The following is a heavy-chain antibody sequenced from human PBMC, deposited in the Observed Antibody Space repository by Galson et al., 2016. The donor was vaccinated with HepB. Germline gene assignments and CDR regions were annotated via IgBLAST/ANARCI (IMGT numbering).Heavy chain of an antibody. CDR3: ASRNSYGWFYYYGMDV. CDR2: TSSSSSYI. CDR1: GFTFSSYS. J-gene: IGHJ6*04. Sequence: SLRLSCAASGFTFSSYSMNWVRQAPGKGLEWVSSTSSSSSYIYYADSVKGRFTISRDNAKNSLYLQMNSLRAEDTAVYYCASRNSYGWFYYYGMDVWGKGTTVTVSS. D-gene: IGHD5-18*01. V-gene: IGHV3-21*01.